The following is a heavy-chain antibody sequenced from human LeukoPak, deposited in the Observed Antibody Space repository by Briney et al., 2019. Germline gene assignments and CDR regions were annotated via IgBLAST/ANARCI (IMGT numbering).Heavy chain of an antibody. CDR3: AREKNSLFDY. J-gene: IGHJ4*02. D-gene: IGHD4-23*01. Sequence: GRSLRLSCAASGFTFSSYEMSWVRQAPGKGLEWGSYISSSGRTKLYAESVKGRFTIYRDNAKISLYLQMSSLRTEDTAVYYCAREKNSLFDYWGQGTLVTVSS. V-gene: IGHV3-48*03. CDR2: ISSSGRTK. CDR1: GFTFSSYE.